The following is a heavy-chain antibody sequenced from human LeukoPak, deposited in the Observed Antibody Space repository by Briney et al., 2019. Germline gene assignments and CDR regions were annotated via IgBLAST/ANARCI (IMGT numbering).Heavy chain of an antibody. CDR3: ATWRGSFYDY. CDR2: IDPNSDGT. V-gene: IGHV1-2*06. D-gene: IGHD2/OR15-2a*01. CDR1: VYTFTAYY. Sequence: ASVKVSCKASVYTFTAYYIHWVRQAPGQGLEWMGQIDPNSDGTKYAQKFQGRVTMTRDTSISTAYMQVSRLRSDDTAVYYCATWRGSFYDYWGQGTLVTVSS. J-gene: IGHJ4*02.